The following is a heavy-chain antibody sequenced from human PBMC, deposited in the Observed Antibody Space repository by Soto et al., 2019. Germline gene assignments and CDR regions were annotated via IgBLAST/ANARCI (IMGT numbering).Heavy chain of an antibody. CDR2: IGPESGAT. Sequence: ASLKVSCKASGYTFTGHYIHWVRQAPEQGPEWMGEIGPESGATRYAQRFQGRVTMTRDMSITTVYMELNNLSPDDTAVYYCARDRSSSPPGMDVWGQGTTVTVSS. V-gene: IGHV1-2*02. CDR3: ARDRSSSPPGMDV. D-gene: IGHD6-13*01. CDR1: GYTFTGHY. J-gene: IGHJ6*02.